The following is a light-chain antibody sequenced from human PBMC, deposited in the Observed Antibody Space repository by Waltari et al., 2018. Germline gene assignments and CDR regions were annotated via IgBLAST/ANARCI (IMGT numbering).Light chain of an antibody. Sequence: QSDLTQPASVSGSPGQSITIPCTGTSSDIGYYNLVSWYQQDTGKAPKVIIYEVNKRPAGVSNRFSGSKSGNAASLRISGLQAEDEADYYCCSYIGDSAWVFGGETKVTVL. J-gene: IGLJ3*02. V-gene: IGLV2-23*02. CDR3: CSYIGDSAWV. CDR1: SSDIGYYNL. CDR2: EVN.